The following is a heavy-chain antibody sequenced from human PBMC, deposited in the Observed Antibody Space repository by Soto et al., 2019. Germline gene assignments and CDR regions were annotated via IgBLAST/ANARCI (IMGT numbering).Heavy chain of an antibody. D-gene: IGHD3-22*01. CDR1: GFTFSSYG. V-gene: IGHV3-30*03. J-gene: IGHJ3*02. CDR2: ISYDGSNK. Sequence: GGSLRLSCAASGFTFSSYGMHWVRQAPGKGLEWVAVISYDGSNKYYADSVKGRFTISRDNSKNTLYLQMNSLRAEDTAVYYCARDPVFYYSSGYYFGKAGGAFDIWGQGTMVTVSS. CDR3: ARDPVFYYSSGYYFGKAGGAFDI.